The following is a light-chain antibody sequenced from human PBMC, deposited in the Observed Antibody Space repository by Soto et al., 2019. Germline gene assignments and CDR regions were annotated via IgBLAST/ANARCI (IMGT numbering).Light chain of an antibody. Sequence: IQMAQSPSTLSASVGDRVTITCRASQNVGFWLAWYQQKPGKAPKLLISDASNLASGVPSRFSGTGSGTEFTLTITSLQPDYFATDYSQQHDSFWTFGQGTKLEIK. J-gene: IGKJ2*01. CDR1: QNVGFW. V-gene: IGKV1-5*01. CDR3: QQHDSFWT. CDR2: DAS.